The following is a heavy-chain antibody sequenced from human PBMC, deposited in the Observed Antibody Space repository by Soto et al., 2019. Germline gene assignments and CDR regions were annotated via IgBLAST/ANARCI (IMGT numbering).Heavy chain of an antibody. D-gene: IGHD3-22*01. J-gene: IGHJ4*02. CDR2: ISYDGSNK. CDR3: ARDLGRSDYDSSGYYYESYYFDY. CDR1: GFTFSSYW. Sequence: VQLVESGGGLVQPGGSLRLSCAASGFTFSSYWMSWVRQAPGKGLEWVAVISYDGSNKYYADSVKGRFTISRDNSKNTLYLQMNSLRAEDTAVYYCARDLGRSDYDSSGYYYESYYFDYWGQGTLVTVSS. V-gene: IGHV3-30-3*01.